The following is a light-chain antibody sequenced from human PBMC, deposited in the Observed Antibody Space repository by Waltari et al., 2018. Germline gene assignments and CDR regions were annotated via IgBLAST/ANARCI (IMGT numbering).Light chain of an antibody. CDR1: SSDIGAYNF. CDR3: SSYAGTYTLGL. J-gene: IGLJ2*01. V-gene: IGLV2-11*01. Sequence: QSALTQPRSVSGSPGESVTITCTGTSSDIGAYNFVSWYQHHPGKGPKLLIYDACGRPSGVPERFSGAKSGNTASLTISGLQAEDEADYFCSSYAGTYTLGLFGAGTTLTV. CDR2: DAC.